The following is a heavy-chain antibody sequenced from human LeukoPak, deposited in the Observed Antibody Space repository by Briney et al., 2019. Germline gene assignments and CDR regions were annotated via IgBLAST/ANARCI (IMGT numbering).Heavy chain of an antibody. CDR2: INGDGSST. CDR1: GFTFDDYG. Sequence: GGSLRLSCAASGFTFDDYGMSWVRQAPGKGLVRVSRINGDGSSTIYADSVKGRFTISRDNAKKTLYLQMKSLRVEDTAVYYCARGGSPPEALGDVFDIWGQGTMVTVSS. J-gene: IGHJ3*02. CDR3: ARGGSPPEALGDVFDI. D-gene: IGHD1-26*01. V-gene: IGHV3-74*01.